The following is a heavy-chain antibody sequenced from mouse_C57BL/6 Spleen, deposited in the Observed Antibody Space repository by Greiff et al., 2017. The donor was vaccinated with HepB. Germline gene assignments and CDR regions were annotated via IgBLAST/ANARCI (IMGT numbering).Heavy chain of an antibody. J-gene: IGHJ4*01. D-gene: IGHD1-1*01. CDR2: IYPSDSET. Sequence: QVHVKQPGAELVRPGSSVKLSCKASGYTFTSYWMDWVKQRPGQGLEWIGNIYPSDSETHYNQKFKDKATLTVDKSSSTAYMQLSSLTSEDSAVYYCARIGSSSYYAMDYWGQGTSVTVSS. CDR1: GYTFTSYW. V-gene: IGHV1-61*01. CDR3: ARIGSSSYYAMDY.